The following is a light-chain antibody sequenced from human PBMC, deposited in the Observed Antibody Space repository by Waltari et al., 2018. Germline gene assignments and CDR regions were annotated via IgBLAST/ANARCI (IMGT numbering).Light chain of an antibody. Sequence: EIVVTQSPLPLPVTPGEPASISCRSSQTLVLSTGNNYLDWYLQKPGQSPQLLIYETSNRASGVPDRFSGSGSGTDFTLKISRVETEDVGIYYCMQALQAPYTFGQGTKLEIK. CDR2: ETS. CDR3: MQALQAPYT. CDR1: QTLVLSTGNNY. J-gene: IGKJ2*01. V-gene: IGKV2-28*01.